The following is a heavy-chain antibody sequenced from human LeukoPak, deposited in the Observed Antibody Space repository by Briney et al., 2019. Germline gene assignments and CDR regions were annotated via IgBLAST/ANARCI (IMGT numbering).Heavy chain of an antibody. CDR2: INHSGST. D-gene: IGHD3-3*01. CDR1: GGSFSGYY. V-gene: IGHV4-34*01. J-gene: IGHJ4*02. CDR3: ARHLWPDFWSGYYAY. Sequence: PSETLSLTRAVYGGSFSGYYWSWIRQPPGKGLEWIGEINHSGSTNYNPSLKSRVTISVDTSKNQFSLKLSSVTAADTAVYYCARHLWPDFWSGYYAYWGQGTLVTVSS.